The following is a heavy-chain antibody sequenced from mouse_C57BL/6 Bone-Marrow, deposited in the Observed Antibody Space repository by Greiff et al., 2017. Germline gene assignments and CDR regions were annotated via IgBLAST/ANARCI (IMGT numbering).Heavy chain of an antibody. D-gene: IGHD1-1*01. CDR2: SRNKANDYTT. V-gene: IGHV7-1*01. J-gene: IGHJ1*03. Sequence: EVKLMESGGGLVQSGRSLRLSCATSGFTFSDFYMEWVRQAPGKGLEWIAASRNKANDYTTEYSASVKGRFIVSRDTSQSILYLQMNALRAEDTAIYYCARDAWTYGSSSDWYFDVWGTGTTVTVSS. CDR1: GFTFSDFY. CDR3: ARDAWTYGSSSDWYFDV.